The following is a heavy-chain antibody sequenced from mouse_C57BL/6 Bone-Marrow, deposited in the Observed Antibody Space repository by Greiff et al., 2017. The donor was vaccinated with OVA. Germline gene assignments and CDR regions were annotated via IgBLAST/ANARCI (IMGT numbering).Heavy chain of an antibody. J-gene: IGHJ2*01. CDR1: GYTFTSYT. D-gene: IGHD2-4*01. CDR2: INPSSGYT. V-gene: IGHV1-4*01. Sequence: VQGVESGAELARPGASVKMSCKASGYTFTSYTMHWVKQRPGQGLEWIGYINPSSGYTKYNQKFKDKATLTADKSSSTAYMQLSSLTSEDSAVYYCAREVLYYDYDPLGYWGQGTTLTVAS. CDR3: AREVLYYDYDPLGY.